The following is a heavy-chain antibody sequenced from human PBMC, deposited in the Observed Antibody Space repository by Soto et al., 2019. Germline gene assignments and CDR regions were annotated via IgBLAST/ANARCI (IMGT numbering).Heavy chain of an antibody. Sequence: GGSLRLSCAASGLTFSTSAMHWVRQAPGKGLEWVAMISHDGSHEYYGDSVKGRFSVSRDNSHNILHLQMSSLRIEDTAVYFCARNTDHRLVRGWLDPWGQGTLVTVSS. CDR3: ARNTDHRLVRGWLDP. V-gene: IGHV3-30-3*01. CDR1: GLTFSTSA. D-gene: IGHD3-10*01. J-gene: IGHJ5*02. CDR2: ISHDGSHE.